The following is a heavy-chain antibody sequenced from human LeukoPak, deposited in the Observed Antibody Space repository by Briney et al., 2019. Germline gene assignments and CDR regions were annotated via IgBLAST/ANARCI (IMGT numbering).Heavy chain of an antibody. CDR1: RFTFSSYA. J-gene: IGHJ3*02. CDR3: AREGFAAASDI. V-gene: IGHV3-23*01. Sequence: GGSLRLSCAASRFTFSSYAMSWVRQAPGKGLEWVSAISGSGGSTYYADSVKGRFIISRDNAKNSLYLQMNSLRTEDTAVYSCAREGFAAASDIWGQGTMVTVSS. D-gene: IGHD2-15*01. CDR2: ISGSGGST.